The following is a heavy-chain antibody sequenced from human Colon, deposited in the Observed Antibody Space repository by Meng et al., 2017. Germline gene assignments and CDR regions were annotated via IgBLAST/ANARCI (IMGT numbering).Heavy chain of an antibody. CDR1: GGCISSGGYY. D-gene: IGHD6-19*01. Sequence: QVKRKESGPGLGKPSQTLSLTCTVSGGCISSGGYYWSWIRQHPGKGLEWIGYIYYSGSTYYNPSLKSLVTISVETSKNQFSLKLSSVTAADTAVYYCARVLPFSSGWSYFDYWGQGTLVTVSS. CDR3: ARVLPFSSGWSYFDY. V-gene: IGHV4-31*01. CDR2: IYYSGST. J-gene: IGHJ4*02.